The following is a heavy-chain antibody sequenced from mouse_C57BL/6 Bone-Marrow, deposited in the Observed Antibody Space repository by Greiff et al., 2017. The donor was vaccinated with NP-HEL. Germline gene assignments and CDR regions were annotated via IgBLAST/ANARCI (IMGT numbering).Heavy chain of an antibody. CDR3: ARSGYYGSSYGYWYVDV. D-gene: IGHD1-1*01. CDR2: IYPRSGNT. V-gene: IGHV1-81*01. CDR1: GYTFTSYG. J-gene: IGHJ1*03. Sequence: QVQLQQSGAELARPGASVKLSCKASGYTFTSYGISWVKQRTGQGLEWIGEIYPRSGNTYYNEKFKGKATLTADKSSSTAYMELRSLTSEDSAVYFCARSGYYGSSYGYWYVDVWGTGTTVTVSS.